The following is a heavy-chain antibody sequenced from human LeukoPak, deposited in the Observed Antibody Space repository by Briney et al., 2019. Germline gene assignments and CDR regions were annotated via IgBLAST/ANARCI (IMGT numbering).Heavy chain of an antibody. V-gene: IGHV3-7*01. CDR1: GFTLSTSG. CDR2: LVQDGSKK. Sequence: GGSLRLSCAASGFTLSTSGMSWVRQAPGKGLEWVANLVQDGSKKEYVDSVKGRFTISRDNAENSLYLQMNSLRAEDTAVYYCAKCRGLQSEFEYWGQGTLVTVSS. J-gene: IGHJ4*02. D-gene: IGHD5-24*01. CDR3: AKCRGLQSEFEY.